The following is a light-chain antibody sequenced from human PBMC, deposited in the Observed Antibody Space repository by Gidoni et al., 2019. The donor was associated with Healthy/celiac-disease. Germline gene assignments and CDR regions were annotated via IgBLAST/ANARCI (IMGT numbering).Light chain of an antibody. J-gene: IGKJ2*01. Sequence: IQMTQSPSSLSASVGDRVTITCRASQSISSYLNWYQQKPGKAPKLLIYAASSLQSGVPSRFSGSGSGTDFTLTISSLQPEDFATYYCQQSYSTPGRFGQGTKLEIK. CDR2: AAS. CDR3: QQSYSTPGR. CDR1: QSISSY. V-gene: IGKV1-39*01.